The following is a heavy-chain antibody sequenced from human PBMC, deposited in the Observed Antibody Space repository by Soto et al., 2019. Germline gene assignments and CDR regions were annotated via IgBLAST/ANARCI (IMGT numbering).Heavy chain of an antibody. CDR2: ISGSGDST. J-gene: IGHJ4*02. CDR3: AKASLLNIAAPYYFDS. V-gene: IGHV3-23*01. D-gene: IGHD6-13*01. Sequence: EVQLLESGGNLLQPGGSLRLSCAASGFTFSSYAMTWVRQAPEKGLEWVSVISGSGDSTYYAESVKGRVTISRDNSKNTLYLQLNSLRAEDTAVYYCAKASLLNIAAPYYFDSWGQGTLVTVSS. CDR1: GFTFSSYA.